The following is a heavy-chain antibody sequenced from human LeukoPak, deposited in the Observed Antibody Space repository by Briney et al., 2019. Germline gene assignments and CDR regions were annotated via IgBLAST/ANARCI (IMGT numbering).Heavy chain of an antibody. J-gene: IGHJ4*02. Sequence: GESLKISCAASGFTFSSYAMSWVRQAPGKGLEWVSAISGSGGSTYYADSVKGRFTISRDNSKNTLYLQMNSLRAEDTAVYYCAKFLPTHIVVANYYFDYWGQGTLVTVSS. CDR1: GFTFSSYA. CDR3: AKFLPTHIVVANYYFDY. D-gene: IGHD2-21*01. V-gene: IGHV3-23*01. CDR2: ISGSGGST.